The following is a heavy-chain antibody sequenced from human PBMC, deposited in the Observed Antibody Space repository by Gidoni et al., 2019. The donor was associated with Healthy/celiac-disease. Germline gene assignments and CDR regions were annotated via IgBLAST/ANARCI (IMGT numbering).Heavy chain of an antibody. J-gene: IGHJ4*02. CDR1: GFNFSSYS. CDR3: ARDGRWLDDRPIDY. Sequence: VQLVATGGGLVKPGGSLRLSCAGPGFNFSSYSMSWVRPAPGKGLGWVSYISSSSSYRCYADSVKGRFTISRDNAKNSLYLQMNSLRAEDTAVYYCARDGRWLDDRPIDYWGQGTLVTVSS. CDR2: ISSSSSYR. V-gene: IGHV3-21*01. D-gene: IGHD6-19*01.